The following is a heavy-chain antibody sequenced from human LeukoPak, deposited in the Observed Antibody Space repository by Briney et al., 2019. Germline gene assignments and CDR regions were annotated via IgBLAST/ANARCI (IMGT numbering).Heavy chain of an antibody. J-gene: IGHJ5*02. CDR1: GGSISSPY. V-gene: IGHV4-59*08. D-gene: IGHD6-13*01. CDR3: ARAKQPDVGTLWFDP. Sequence: SETLSLTCTVSGGSISSPYWSWLRQPPGKGLEWIGYIFYTGITSYNPSLKSRVTMSVDTSKNQFSLKLSSVTAADTAVYCCARAKQPDVGTLWFDPWGRGTLVVVSS. CDR2: IFYTGIT.